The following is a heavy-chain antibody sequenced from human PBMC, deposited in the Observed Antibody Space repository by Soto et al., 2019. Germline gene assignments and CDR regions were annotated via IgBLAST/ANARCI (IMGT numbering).Heavy chain of an antibody. Sequence: GASVKVSCKASGGTFSSYAISWVRQAPGQGLEWMGGIIPIFGTANYAQKFQGRVTITADESTSTAYMELSSLRSKDTAVYYCARDLPGYCSGGSCFALDYWGQGTLVTVSS. CDR2: IIPIFGTA. V-gene: IGHV1-69*13. J-gene: IGHJ4*02. D-gene: IGHD2-15*01. CDR1: GGTFSSYA. CDR3: ARDLPGYCSGGSCFALDY.